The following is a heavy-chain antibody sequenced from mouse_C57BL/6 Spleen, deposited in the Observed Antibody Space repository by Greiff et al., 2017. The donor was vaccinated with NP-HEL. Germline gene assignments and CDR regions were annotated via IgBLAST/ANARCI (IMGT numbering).Heavy chain of an antibody. V-gene: IGHV1-82*01. CDR3: ARGSHGDAMDY. J-gene: IGHJ4*01. Sequence: VQLQQSGPELVKPGASVKISCKASGYAFSSSWMNWVKQRPGKGLEWIGRIYPGDGDTNYNGKFKGKATLTADKSSSTAYMQLSSLTSEDSAVYFCARGSHGDAMDYWGQGTSVTVSS. CDR2: IYPGDGDT. CDR1: GYAFSSSW.